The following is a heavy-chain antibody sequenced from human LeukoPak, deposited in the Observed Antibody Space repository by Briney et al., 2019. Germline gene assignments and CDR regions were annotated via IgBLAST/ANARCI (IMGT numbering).Heavy chain of an antibody. CDR1: GFTVNRNY. CDR3: ARLTADGRLYFVD. Sequence: GGSLRLSCAASGFTVNRNYLSWVRQSPGKGLEWVSTLYNTENTYYANSVKGRFSISRDNSKNTLFLQMNSLRAEDTAVYYCARLTADGRLYFVDWGPGTLVTVSS. J-gene: IGHJ4*02. V-gene: IGHV3-53*01. CDR2: LYNTENT. D-gene: IGHD6-13*01.